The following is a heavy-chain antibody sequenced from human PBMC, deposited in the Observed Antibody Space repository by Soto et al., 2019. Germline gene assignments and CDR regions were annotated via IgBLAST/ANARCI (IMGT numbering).Heavy chain of an antibody. CDR3: ATPAGDTSPWYYPSYDY. D-gene: IGHD1-7*01. J-gene: IGHJ4*02. CDR2: ISASGGST. CDR1: GFAFSSHA. Sequence: EVQLLESGGGLVQPGGSLRLACIGSGFAFSSHAMTWVRRAPGKGLEWVSTISASGGSTYDAESVKGRFATSRDNSMNTLYLQLNSLRAEDTAVYYCATPAGDTSPWYYPSYDYWGQGTLVTVSS. V-gene: IGHV3-23*01.